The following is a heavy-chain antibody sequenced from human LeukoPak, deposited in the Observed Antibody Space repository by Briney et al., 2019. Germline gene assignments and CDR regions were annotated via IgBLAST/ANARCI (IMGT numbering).Heavy chain of an antibody. CDR2: IYHSGSN. V-gene: IGHV4-38-2*01. J-gene: IGHJ4*02. Sequence: KTSETLSLTCAVSGYSISSGYYWGWIRQPPGKGLEWIGSIYHSGSNYYNPSLKSRVTISVDTSKNQFSLKLSSVTAADTAVYYCARQRGDCSSTSCYAPNWGQGTLVTVSS. CDR1: GYSISSGYY. CDR3: ARQRGDCSSTSCYAPN. D-gene: IGHD2-2*01.